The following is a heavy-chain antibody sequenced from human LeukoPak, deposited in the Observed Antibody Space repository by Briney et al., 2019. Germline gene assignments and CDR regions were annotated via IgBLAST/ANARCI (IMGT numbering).Heavy chain of an antibody. D-gene: IGHD5-24*01. CDR2: ISSSSTI. CDR3: ARAVGWLQSLDY. Sequence: PGGSLRLSCAASGFTFSDYHMSWIRQAPGKGLEWVSYISSSSTIYYADSVKGRFTISRDNAKNSLYLQMNSLRDEDTAVYYCARAVGWLQSLDYWGQGTLVTVSS. CDR1: GFTFSDYH. V-gene: IGHV3-69-1*01. J-gene: IGHJ4*02.